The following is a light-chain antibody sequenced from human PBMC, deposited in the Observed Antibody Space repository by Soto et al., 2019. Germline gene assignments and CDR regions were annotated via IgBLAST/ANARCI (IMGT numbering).Light chain of an antibody. CDR2: GAS. Sequence: EIVLTQSPGTLSLSPGERVTLSCRASQSINNNYLAWYQHKPGQAPRLIVYGASARATGIPGRFSGSGSGTDFTLTISRLEPEDFAVYYCQQYSSLYTFGQGTKLEIK. J-gene: IGKJ2*01. CDR3: QQYSSLYT. V-gene: IGKV3-20*01. CDR1: QSINNNY.